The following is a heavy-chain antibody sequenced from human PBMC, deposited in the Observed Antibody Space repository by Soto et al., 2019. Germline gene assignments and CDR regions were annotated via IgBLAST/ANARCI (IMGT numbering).Heavy chain of an antibody. CDR2: ISYDGSNK. CDR3: AKDRADDYGGNSPYYYYGMDV. J-gene: IGHJ6*02. Sequence: GGSLRLSCAASGFTFSSYGMHWVRQAPGKGLEWVAVISYDGSNKYYADSVKGRFTISRDNSKNTLYLQMNSLRAEDTAVYYCAKDRADDYGGNSPYYYYGMDVWGQGTTVTVSS. CDR1: GFTFSSYG. D-gene: IGHD4-17*01. V-gene: IGHV3-30*18.